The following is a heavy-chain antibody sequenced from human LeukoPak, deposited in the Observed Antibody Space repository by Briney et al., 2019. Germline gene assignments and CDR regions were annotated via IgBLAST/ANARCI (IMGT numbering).Heavy chain of an antibody. CDR2: ISTDGGST. CDR1: GSTFSNYP. Sequence: GGSLRLSCSASGSTFSNYPMYWVRQAPGKGLEYVAAISTDGGSTYYADSVKGRFTISRDNSKNTLYLQMSSLRAEDTAVYYCVKDLRVGGDYWGQGTLVTVSS. J-gene: IGHJ4*02. CDR3: VKDLRVGGDY. D-gene: IGHD3-16*01. V-gene: IGHV3-64D*06.